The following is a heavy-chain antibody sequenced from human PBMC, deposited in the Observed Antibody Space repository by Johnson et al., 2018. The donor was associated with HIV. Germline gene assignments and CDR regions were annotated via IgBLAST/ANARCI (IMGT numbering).Heavy chain of an antibody. CDR3: ARVLVAADYAFDI. CDR2: IYSGGST. D-gene: IGHD1-26*01. Sequence: EVQLLESGGGVVQPGRSLRLSCAASGFTVSGNYMNWVRQAPGKGLEWVSVIYSGGSTYYADSVKGRFTISRDNSKNTLYLQMNSLRAEDTAVYYCARVLVAADYAFDIWGQGTMVTVSS. CDR1: GFTVSGNY. J-gene: IGHJ3*02. V-gene: IGHV3-66*01.